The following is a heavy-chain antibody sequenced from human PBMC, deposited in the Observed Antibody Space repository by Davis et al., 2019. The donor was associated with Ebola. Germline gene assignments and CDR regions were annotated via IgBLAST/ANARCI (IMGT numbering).Heavy chain of an antibody. CDR2: VFSTGNS. V-gene: IGHV4-39*01. D-gene: IGHD1-7*01. J-gene: IGHJ4*02. CDR1: GASVSSSNS. Sequence: PSETLSLTCTVSGASVSSSNSWGWVRQPPGKGLEWIVGVFSTGNSYYNPSLKSRVTISLETSTSQFSLRLSSVTAADTAVYYCAGLSPLGTTIDHCGQGTLVTVSS. CDR3: AGLSPLGTTIDH.